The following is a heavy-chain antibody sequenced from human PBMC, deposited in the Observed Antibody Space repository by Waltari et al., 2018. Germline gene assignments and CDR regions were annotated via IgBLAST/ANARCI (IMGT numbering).Heavy chain of an antibody. CDR1: GYTSTGYY. J-gene: IGHJ4*02. V-gene: IGHV1-2*02. CDR3: ARDLDYGSGSYSDY. CDR2: INPNSGGT. Sequence: VQLVQSGAEVKKPGASVKVSCQASGYTSTGYYMHWVRQAPGQGLEWMGWINPNSGGTNYAQKFQGRVTMTRDTSISTAYMELSRLRSDDTAVYYCARDLDYGSGSYSDYWGQGTLVTVSS. D-gene: IGHD3-10*01.